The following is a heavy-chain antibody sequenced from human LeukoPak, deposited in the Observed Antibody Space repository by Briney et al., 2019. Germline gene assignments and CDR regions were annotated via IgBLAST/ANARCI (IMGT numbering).Heavy chain of an antibody. CDR2: IRYDGSNK. D-gene: IGHD6-13*01. J-gene: IGHJ1*01. CDR1: GFTFSSYG. CDR3: AKDRHSSSWYRAAEYFQH. V-gene: IGHV3-30*02. Sequence: GGSLRLSCAASGFTFSSYGMHWVRQAPGKGLEWVAFIRYDGSNKYYADSVKGRFTISRDDSKNTLYLQMNSLRAEDTAVYYCAKDRHSSSWYRAAEYFQHWGQGTLVTVSS.